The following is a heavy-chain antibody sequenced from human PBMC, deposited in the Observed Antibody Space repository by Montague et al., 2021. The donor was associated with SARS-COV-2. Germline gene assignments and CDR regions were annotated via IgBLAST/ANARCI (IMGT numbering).Heavy chain of an antibody. J-gene: IGHJ4*02. Sequence: SETLSLTCAVSGDSITGSHWWGWVRQPPGKGLEWIAYINYAGSTFYNPSLKSRVTMSVDTSKNQFSLKLSSVTIVDTAVYFCARSGRAWTLHYWGQGTLVTVSS. CDR2: INYAGST. CDR3: ARSGRAWTLHY. D-gene: IGHD1-1*01. V-gene: IGHV4-28*01. CDR1: GDSITGSHW.